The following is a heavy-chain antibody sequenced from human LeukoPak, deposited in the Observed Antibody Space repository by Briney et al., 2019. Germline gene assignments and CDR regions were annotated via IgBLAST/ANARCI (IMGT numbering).Heavy chain of an antibody. J-gene: IGHJ4*02. V-gene: IGHV3-23*01. CDR1: GFTFSSHA. CDR3: ANGSCSSTSCYYL. D-gene: IGHD2-2*01. Sequence: PGGSLRLSCAAAGFTFSSHAMSWVRQAPGKGLEWVSAISGSGGSTYYADSVKGRFTISRDNSKNTLYLQMNSLRAEDTAVYYCANGSCSSTSCYYLWGQGTLVTVSS. CDR2: ISGSGGST.